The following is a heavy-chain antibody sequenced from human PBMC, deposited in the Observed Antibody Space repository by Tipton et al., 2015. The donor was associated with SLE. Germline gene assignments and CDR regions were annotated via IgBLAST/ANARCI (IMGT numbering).Heavy chain of an antibody. Sequence: TLSLTCTVSGGSISSYYWSWIRQPPGKGLEWIGYIYYSGDTNYNPSLKSRVTISVDTSKNQFSLKLSSVTAADTAVYYCARGHERHYDSPNFDIWGQGTMVTVSS. CDR3: ARGHERHYDSPNFDI. D-gene: IGHD5-12*01. V-gene: IGHV4-59*12. CDR1: GGSISSYY. CDR2: IYYSGDT. J-gene: IGHJ3*02.